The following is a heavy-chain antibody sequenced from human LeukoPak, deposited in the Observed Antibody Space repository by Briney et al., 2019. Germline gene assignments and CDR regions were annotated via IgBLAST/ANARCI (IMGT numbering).Heavy chain of an antibody. J-gene: IGHJ4*02. V-gene: IGHV3-43D*03. CDR2: ISWDGGST. CDR1: GFTFDDYA. D-gene: IGHD6-19*01. Sequence: GGSLRLSCAASGFTFDDYAMHWVRQAPGKGLEWVSLISWDGGSTYYADSVKGRFTISRDNSKNTLYLQMNSLRAEDTAVYYCAKAQSVAGYDYWGQGTLVTVSS. CDR3: AKAQSVAGYDY.